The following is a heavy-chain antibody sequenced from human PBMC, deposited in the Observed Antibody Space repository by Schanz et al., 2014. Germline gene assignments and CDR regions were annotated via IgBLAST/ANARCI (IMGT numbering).Heavy chain of an antibody. V-gene: IGHV3-23*04. Sequence: VQLVESGGGVVQPGRSLRLSCAASGFTFSSYGMNWLRQAPGKGLEWVSVIGVDGTTTYYADSVKGRFTISRDNSKNTLYLQMNSLRAEDTAVYYCAKGRFGELSAFDIWGQGTMVTVSS. J-gene: IGHJ3*02. CDR1: GFTFSSYG. D-gene: IGHD3-10*01. CDR3: AKGRFGELSAFDI. CDR2: IGVDGTTT.